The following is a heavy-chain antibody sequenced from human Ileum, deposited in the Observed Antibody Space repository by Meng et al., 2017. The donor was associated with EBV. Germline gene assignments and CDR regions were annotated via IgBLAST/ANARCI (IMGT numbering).Heavy chain of an antibody. CDR2: ISAYNGNT. CDR3: ARVEVGITSGDY. V-gene: IGHV1-18*01. D-gene: IGHD1-26*01. CDR1: GYTLTIDG. J-gene: IGHJ4*02. Sequence: AQVVQLGGEVKQPGAAVKVSFNASGYTLTIDGIPWVRQAPGQGLGWMGWISAYNGNTNYAQTLQGRVTMTTDTSTSTAYMELGSLRSDDTAVYYCARVEVGITSGDYWGQGTLVTVSS.